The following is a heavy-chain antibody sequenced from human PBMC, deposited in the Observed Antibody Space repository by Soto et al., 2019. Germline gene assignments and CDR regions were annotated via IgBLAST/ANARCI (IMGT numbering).Heavy chain of an antibody. CDR1: GYTFTNYD. J-gene: IGHJ4*02. CDR2: ISVYSGNT. V-gene: IGHV1-18*04. D-gene: IGHD6-6*01. Sequence: GASVKVSCKTSGYTFTNYDITCVRQAPGQGPEWMGWISVYSGNTNYAQNLQGRVTMTTDTSTSTAYMEMTNLRPDDTAVYYCAGGPPRAGLIAVRPGLDYWGQGILVTVSS. CDR3: AGGPPRAGLIAVRPGLDY.